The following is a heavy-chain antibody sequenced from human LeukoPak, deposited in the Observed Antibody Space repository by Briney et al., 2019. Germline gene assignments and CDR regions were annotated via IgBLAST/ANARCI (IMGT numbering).Heavy chain of an antibody. D-gene: IGHD3-10*01. CDR1: GFPFNTYT. Sequence: PGGSLRLSCAASGFPFNTYTMNWVRQAPGKGLEWVSSISSRSSYTYYADSVRGRFTISRDNAKNSLFLQMNSLRAEDTAVYYCARDTPTYYSGSGSSFDAFDIWGQGTMVTVSS. CDR3: ARDTPTYYSGSGSSFDAFDI. V-gene: IGHV3-21*01. CDR2: ISSRSSYT. J-gene: IGHJ3*02.